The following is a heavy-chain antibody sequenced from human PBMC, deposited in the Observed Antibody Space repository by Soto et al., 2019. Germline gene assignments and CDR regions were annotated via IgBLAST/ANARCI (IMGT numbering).Heavy chain of an antibody. D-gene: IGHD4-17*01. V-gene: IGHV3-23*01. CDR3: AKVRYGDYSGSGYYYMDV. J-gene: IGHJ6*03. Sequence: GGSLRLSCAASGFTFSSYAMSWVRQAPGKGLEWVSAISGSGGSTYYADSVKGRFTISRDNSKNTLYLQMNSLRAEDTAVYYCAKVRYGDYSGSGYYYMDVWGKGTTVTVSS. CDR2: ISGSGGST. CDR1: GFTFSSYA.